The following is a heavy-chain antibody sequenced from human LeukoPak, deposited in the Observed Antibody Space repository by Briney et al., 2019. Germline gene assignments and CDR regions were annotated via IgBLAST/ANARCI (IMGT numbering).Heavy chain of an antibody. J-gene: IGHJ4*02. CDR3: ARVQPVGSYYFDY. V-gene: IGHV3-30-3*01. CDR1: GFTFSSYA. CDR2: ISYDGSNK. Sequence: GGSLRLSCAASGFTFSSYAMHWVRQAPGKGLEWVAVISYDGSNKYYADSVKGRFTISRDNSKNTLYLQMNSLRAEDTAVYYCARVQPVGSYYFDYWGQGTQVTVSS. D-gene: IGHD1-26*01.